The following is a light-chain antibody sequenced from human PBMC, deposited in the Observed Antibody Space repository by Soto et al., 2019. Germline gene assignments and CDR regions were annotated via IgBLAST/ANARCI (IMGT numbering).Light chain of an antibody. CDR2: KAS. Sequence: DIQMTQSPSTLSGSVGDRVTITCRASQTISSWLAWYQQKPGKAPKLLIYKASTLTSGVPSRFSGSGSGTEFTLTIRSLQPDDFAPYYCQHYNSYSETLGQGTKGDIK. J-gene: IGKJ1*01. CDR3: QHYNSYSET. CDR1: QTISSW. V-gene: IGKV1-5*03.